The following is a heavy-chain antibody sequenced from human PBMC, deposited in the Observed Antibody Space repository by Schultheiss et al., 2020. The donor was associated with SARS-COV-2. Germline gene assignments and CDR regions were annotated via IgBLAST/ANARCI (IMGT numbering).Heavy chain of an antibody. CDR3: ARGLDRYSYGYYDY. J-gene: IGHJ4*02. Sequence: SQTLSLTCAVYGGSFSGYYWSWIRQPPGKGLEWIGEINHSGSTYYNPSLKSRVTISVDTSKNQFSLKLSSVTAADTAVYYCARGLDRYSYGYYDYWGQGTLVTVSS. CDR1: GGSFSGYY. V-gene: IGHV4-34*09. CDR2: INHSGST. D-gene: IGHD5-18*01.